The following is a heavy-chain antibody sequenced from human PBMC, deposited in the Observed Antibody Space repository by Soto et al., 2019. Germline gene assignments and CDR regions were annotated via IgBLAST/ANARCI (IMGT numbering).Heavy chain of an antibody. CDR3: ASLPYYYDSSGYQDY. J-gene: IGHJ4*02. CDR1: GGSISSGDYY. Sequence: SETLSLTCTVSGGSISSGDYYWSWIRQPPGKGLEWIGYIYYSGSTYYNPSLKSRVTISVDTSKNQFSLKLSSVTAADTAVYYCASLPYYYDSSGYQDYWGQGTLVTVSS. CDR2: IYYSGST. V-gene: IGHV4-30-4*01. D-gene: IGHD3-22*01.